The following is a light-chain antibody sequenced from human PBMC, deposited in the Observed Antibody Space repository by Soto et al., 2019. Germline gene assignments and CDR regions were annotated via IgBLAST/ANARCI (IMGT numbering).Light chain of an antibody. Sequence: DIQMAHSPSSLSASVGDRVTITCRASQSISSYLNWYQQKPGKAPKLLIYAASNLQSGVPSRFSGSGSGTGFTLTISSLQPEDFATYYCQRSYSTPRSFGQGAKVDSK. CDR3: QRSYSTPRS. V-gene: IGKV1-39*01. CDR1: QSISSY. CDR2: AAS. J-gene: IGKJ1*01.